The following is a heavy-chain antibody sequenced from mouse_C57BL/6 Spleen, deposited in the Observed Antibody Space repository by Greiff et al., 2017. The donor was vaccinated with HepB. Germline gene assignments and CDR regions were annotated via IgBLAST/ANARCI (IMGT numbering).Heavy chain of an antibody. CDR3: AKGGGLLDY. J-gene: IGHJ2*01. V-gene: IGHV1-19*01. CDR2: INPYNGGT. CDR1: GYTFTDYY. Sequence: EVQLQQSGPVLVKPGASVKMSCKASGYTFTDYYMNWVKQSHGKSLEWIGVINPYNGGTSYNQKFKGKATLTVDKSSSTAYMELNSLTSEDSAVYYCAKGGGLLDYWGQGTTLTVSS.